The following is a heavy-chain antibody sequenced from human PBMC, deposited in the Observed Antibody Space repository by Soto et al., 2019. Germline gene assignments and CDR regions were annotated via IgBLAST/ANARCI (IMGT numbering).Heavy chain of an antibody. J-gene: IGHJ4*02. Sequence: SETLSLTCAVSGGSISSDGYSWSWIRQPPGKGLEWIGYIYHSGSTYYNPSLKSRVTISVDRSKNQFSLKLSSVTAADTAVYYCASSHAGAHITAAVHWGQGTLVPSPQ. CDR1: GGSISSDGYS. CDR2: IYHSGST. CDR3: ASSHAGAHITAAVH. D-gene: IGHD6-13*01. V-gene: IGHV4-30-2*01.